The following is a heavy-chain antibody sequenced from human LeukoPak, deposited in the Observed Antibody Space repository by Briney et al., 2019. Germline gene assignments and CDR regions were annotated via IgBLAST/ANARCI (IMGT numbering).Heavy chain of an antibody. J-gene: IGHJ1*01. V-gene: IGHV1-2*02. Sequence: ASVKVSCKASGYTFSGFYINWVRQAPGQGLEWVGWIRPIDGTTKYAQNLQGRVSMSRDTSTSTVYMELSSLRSEDTAVYYCATGIAVAGNQHWGQGTLVTVSS. D-gene: IGHD6-19*01. CDR2: IRPIDGTT. CDR3: ATGIAVAGNQH. CDR1: GYTFSGFY.